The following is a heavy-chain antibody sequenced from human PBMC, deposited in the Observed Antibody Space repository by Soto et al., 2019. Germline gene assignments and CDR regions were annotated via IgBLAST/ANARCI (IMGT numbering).Heavy chain of an antibody. V-gene: IGHV1-18*04. Sequence: QVQLVQSGAEVKKPGASVKVSCKASGYTFTSYGISWVRQAPGQGLEWMGWISAYNGNTNYAQKLQGRVTMTTDTSTSTADMEPRSLRSDDTAVYYCARDGHDYGELGPNWFDPWGQGTLVTVSS. J-gene: IGHJ5*02. CDR3: ARDGHDYGELGPNWFDP. CDR2: ISAYNGNT. CDR1: GYTFTSYG. D-gene: IGHD4-17*01.